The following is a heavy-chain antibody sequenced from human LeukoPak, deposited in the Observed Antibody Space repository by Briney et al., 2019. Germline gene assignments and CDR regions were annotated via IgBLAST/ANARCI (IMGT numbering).Heavy chain of an antibody. Sequence: PGGSLRLSCVVSGFTVSSNFLNWVRQAPGKGLEWVSVLYSGGTTFYADSVRGRFTISRDNSRNTLYLQMNSLRADDTAVYYCASPSPGGGAAGLFDYWGQGTLVTVSS. CDR2: LYSGGTT. V-gene: IGHV3-53*05. CDR3: ASPSPGGGAAGLFDY. D-gene: IGHD6-13*01. J-gene: IGHJ4*02. CDR1: GFTVSSNF.